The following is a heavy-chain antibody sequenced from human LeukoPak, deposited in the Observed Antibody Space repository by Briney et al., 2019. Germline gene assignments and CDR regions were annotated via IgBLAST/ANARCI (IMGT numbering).Heavy chain of an antibody. CDR3: AKDWGEYFDYVWGSFTSFDS. V-gene: IGHV3-23*01. CDR1: GFTFSNYE. CDR2: ISGSGHRT. J-gene: IGHJ4*02. Sequence: GGSLRLSCAASGFTFSNYEMHWVRQAPGKGLEWVSGISGSGHRTYYADSVKGRFTISRDNSKSTLYLQMNSLRAEDTAVYYCAKDWGEYFDYVWGSFTSFDSWGQGTLVTVSS. D-gene: IGHD3-16*01.